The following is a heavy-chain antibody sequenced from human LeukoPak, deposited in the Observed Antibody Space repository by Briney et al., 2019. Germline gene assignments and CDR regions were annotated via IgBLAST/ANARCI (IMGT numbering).Heavy chain of an antibody. J-gene: IGHJ4*02. CDR2: IYYSGST. Sequence: SETLSLTCTVSGGSISSYYWSWIRQPPGTGLGLIGYIYYSGSTNYNPSLKSRVTISVDTSKNQFSLKLSSVTAADTAVYYCARRGGYSYGFDYWGQGTLVTVSS. CDR3: ARRGGYSYGFDY. CDR1: GGSISSYY. V-gene: IGHV4-59*01. D-gene: IGHD5-18*01.